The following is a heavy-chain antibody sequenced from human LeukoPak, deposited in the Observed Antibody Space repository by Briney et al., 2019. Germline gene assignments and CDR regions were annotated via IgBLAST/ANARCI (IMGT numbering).Heavy chain of an antibody. D-gene: IGHD6-19*01. CDR1: GSSFTSYW. CDR2: IYPGDSDT. V-gene: IGHV5-51*01. J-gene: IGHJ4*02. Sequence: GESLKISCKGSGSSFTSYWIGWVRQMPGKGLEWMGIIYPGDSDTRYSPSFQGQVTISADTSITTAYLQWSSLKASDTATYHCARGPAVDATKACLYFDYWGQGTLVTVSS. CDR3: ARGPAVDATKACLYFDY.